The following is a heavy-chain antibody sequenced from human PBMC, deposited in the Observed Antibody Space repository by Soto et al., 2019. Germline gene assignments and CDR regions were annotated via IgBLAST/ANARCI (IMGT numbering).Heavy chain of an antibody. Sequence: ASVKVSCKASGYTFTSYDINWVRQATGQGLEWMGWMNPNSGNTGYAQKFQGWVTMTRDTSISTAYMELSRLRSDDTAVYYCARARDAAFYDFWSGYRDAFDIWGQGTMVTVSS. J-gene: IGHJ3*02. CDR3: ARARDAAFYDFWSGYRDAFDI. D-gene: IGHD3-3*01. V-gene: IGHV1-8*01. CDR2: MNPNSGNT. CDR1: GYTFTSYD.